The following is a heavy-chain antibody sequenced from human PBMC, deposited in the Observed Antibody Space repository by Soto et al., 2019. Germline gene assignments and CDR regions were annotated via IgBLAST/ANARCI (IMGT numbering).Heavy chain of an antibody. CDR1: GYTFTSYG. V-gene: IGHV1-18*01. Sequence: QVQLVQSGAEVKKPGASVKVSCKASGYTFTSYGISWVRQAPGQGLEWMGWISGYNGNTNHAQNLQGRVPMTTYTSTRKAYMEPRSLRTEDPAVYYCARPKLITFGGVIVHYGMGVWGQGTTVTVSS. D-gene: IGHD3-16*02. J-gene: IGHJ6*02. CDR2: ISGYNGNT. CDR3: ARPKLITFGGVIVHYGMGV.